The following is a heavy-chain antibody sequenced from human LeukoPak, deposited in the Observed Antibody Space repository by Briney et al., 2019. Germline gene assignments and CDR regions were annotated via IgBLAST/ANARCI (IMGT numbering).Heavy chain of an antibody. CDR1: GDKFIDHY. J-gene: IGHJ4*02. CDR3: ARGDYGGGFDY. V-gene: IGHV1-18*04. D-gene: IGHD4-23*01. CDR2: ISSYNGDT. Sequence: ASVKVSCKASGDKFIDHYMHWVRQAPGQGLEWMGWISSYNGDTKYAQKVQGRVTVTTDTSTSTAYMELRSLSLDDTAVYYCARGDYGGGFDYWGQGTLVTVSS.